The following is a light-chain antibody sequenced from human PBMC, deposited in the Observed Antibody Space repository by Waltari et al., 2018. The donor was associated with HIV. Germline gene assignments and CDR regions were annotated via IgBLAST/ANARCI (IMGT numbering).Light chain of an antibody. CDR1: SSDVGDYNY. J-gene: IGLJ1*01. Sequence: QSALTQPASVSGSPGQSITISCTGTSSDVGDYNYVSWYQQHPGKAPKLMIFDVSKRPSGVSDRFSGSRSGNTASLTISGLQAEDEADYYCCSYSGSSTYVFGTGTTVTVL. CDR3: CSYSGSSTYV. V-gene: IGLV2-14*03. CDR2: DVS.